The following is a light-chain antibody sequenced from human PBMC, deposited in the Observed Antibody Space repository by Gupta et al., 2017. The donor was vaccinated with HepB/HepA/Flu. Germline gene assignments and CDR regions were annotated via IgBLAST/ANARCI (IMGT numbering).Light chain of an antibody. Sequence: SSALTQDADVSVALGQTVRITCPGDSLRAYYATWYQQKPGQAPVLLIHGKNNRPSGTPARFSGSSSGTTAALTITWAQAEDEADYYCHSRDSSGDSQVFGGGTKLTVL. CDR2: GKN. CDR1: SLRAYY. V-gene: IGLV3-19*01. CDR3: HSRDSSGDSQV. J-gene: IGLJ3*02.